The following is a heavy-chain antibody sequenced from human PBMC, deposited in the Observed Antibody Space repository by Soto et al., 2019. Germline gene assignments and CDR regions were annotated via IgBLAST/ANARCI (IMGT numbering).Heavy chain of an antibody. CDR2: INHSGST. CDR3: AREGRYYASARFWWFDP. CDR1: GGSFSDYY. Sequence: SETLSLTCAVYGGSFSDYYWSWIRQPPGKGLEWIGEINHSGSTNYNPSLKSRVTISVDTSKNQFSLKLSSVTAADTAVYYCAREGRYYASARFWWFDPWDRGTLIPVSS. J-gene: IGHJ5*02. V-gene: IGHV4-34*01. D-gene: IGHD3-10*01.